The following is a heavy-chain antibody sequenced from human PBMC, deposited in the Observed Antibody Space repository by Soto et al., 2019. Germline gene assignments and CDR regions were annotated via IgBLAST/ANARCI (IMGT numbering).Heavy chain of an antibody. D-gene: IGHD6-13*01. CDR1: GGSISRYY. Sequence: SETLSLTCTVSGGSISRYYWSWIRQPPGKGLEWIGYIYYSGSTNYNPSLKSRVTISVDTSKNQFSLKLSSVTAADTAVYYCASSNIAATGFYYGMDVWGRGTTVT. V-gene: IGHV4-59*01. CDR3: ASSNIAATGFYYGMDV. J-gene: IGHJ6*02. CDR2: IYYSGST.